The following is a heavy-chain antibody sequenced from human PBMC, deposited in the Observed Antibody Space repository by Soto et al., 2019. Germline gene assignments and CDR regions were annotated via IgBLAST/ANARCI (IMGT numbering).Heavy chain of an antibody. D-gene: IGHD1-26*01. Sequence: VQLVASGGGLVQPGRSLRLSCVASGFTFDDYAMHWVRQTPGNGLEWVSSIDWNGGSTAYADSVKGRFTISRDNARNSRYRQMNSLRPEETAQYYCVKGRGSYFVYFGLDVWGQGTTVTVSS. CDR1: GFTFDDYA. CDR3: VKGRGSYFVYFGLDV. CDR2: IDWNGGST. J-gene: IGHJ6*02. V-gene: IGHV3-9*01.